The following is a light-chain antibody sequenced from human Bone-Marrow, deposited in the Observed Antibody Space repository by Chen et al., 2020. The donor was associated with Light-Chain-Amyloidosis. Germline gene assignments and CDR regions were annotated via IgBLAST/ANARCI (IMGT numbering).Light chain of an antibody. J-gene: IGLJ3*02. CDR1: NIGSTS. Sequence: SYVLTQPSSVSVAPGQTATIACGGNNIGSTSVHWYQQTPGQAPLLVVYDDSARPSGIPERLSGSNSGNTATLTIRRVEAGDEADYYCQVWDRSSDRPVFGGGTKLTGL. V-gene: IGLV3-21*02. CDR3: QVWDRSSDRPV. CDR2: DDS.